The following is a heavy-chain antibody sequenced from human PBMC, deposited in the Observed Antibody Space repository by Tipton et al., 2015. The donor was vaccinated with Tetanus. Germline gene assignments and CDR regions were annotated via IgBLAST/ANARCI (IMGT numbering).Heavy chain of an antibody. CDR3: ATSDSSGYYASWPFDI. CDR1: GFTFSSYA. V-gene: IGHV3-23*01. J-gene: IGHJ3*02. D-gene: IGHD3-22*01. Sequence: SGFTFSSYAMSWVRQAPGKGLEWVSAISGSGGSTYYADSVKGRFTISRDNSKNTLYLQMNSLRAEDTAVYYCATSDSSGYYASWPFDIWGQGTMVTVSS. CDR2: ISGSGGST.